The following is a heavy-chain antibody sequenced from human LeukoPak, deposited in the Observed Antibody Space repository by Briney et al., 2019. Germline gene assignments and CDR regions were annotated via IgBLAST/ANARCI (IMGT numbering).Heavy chain of an antibody. J-gene: IGHJ6*02. V-gene: IGHV1-46*01. CDR3: ARDVLVGATPAYYYYYGMDV. CDR1: GYTFTSYY. CDR2: INPSGGST. D-gene: IGHD1-26*01. Sequence: ASVKVSCKASGYTFTSYYMHWVRQAPGQGLEWMGTINPSGGSTSYAQKFQGRVTMTRDTSTSTVYMELSSLRSEDTAVYYCARDVLVGATPAYYYYYGMDVWGQGTTVTVSS.